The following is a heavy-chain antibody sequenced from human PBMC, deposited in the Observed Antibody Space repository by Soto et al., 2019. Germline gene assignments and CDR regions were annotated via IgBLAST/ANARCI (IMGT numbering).Heavy chain of an antibody. D-gene: IGHD6-6*01. V-gene: IGHV3-74*01. Sequence: EVQLVESGGGLVQPGGSLRLSCAASGFTFSSYWMHWVRQAPGKGLVWVSRINSDGSSTSYADSVKGRFTISRDNAKNKLYLQMNSLRAEHTAGYYCARGSPYSSSPFDYWGPGTLVNVSS. CDR1: GFTFSSYW. CDR2: INSDGSST. CDR3: ARGSPYSSSPFDY. J-gene: IGHJ4*02.